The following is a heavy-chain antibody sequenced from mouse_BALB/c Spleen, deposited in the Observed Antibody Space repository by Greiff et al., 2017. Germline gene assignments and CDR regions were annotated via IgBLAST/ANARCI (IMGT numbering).Heavy chain of an antibody. D-gene: IGHD1-2*01. CDR3: ATLLRLSYWYFDV. V-gene: IGHV1S29*02. CDR2: IYPYNGGT. Sequence: VQLQQSGPELVKPGALVKISCKASGYTFTDYNMHWVKQSHGKSLEWIGYIYPYNGGTGYNQKFKSKATLTVDNSSSTAYMELRSLTSEDSAVYHCATLLRLSYWYFDVWGAGTTVTVSS. CDR1: GYTFTDYN. J-gene: IGHJ1*01.